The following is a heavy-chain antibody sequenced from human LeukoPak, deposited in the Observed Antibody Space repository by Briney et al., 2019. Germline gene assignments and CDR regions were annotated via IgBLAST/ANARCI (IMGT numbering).Heavy chain of an antibody. Sequence: GGSLRLSCAASGFTFSSYEMNWVRQAPGKGLEWVSYISSSGSTIYYADSVKGRFTISRDNSKNTLYVQMNSLRAEDTAVYYCAKFRGETLTGYSHYYYYMDVWGKGTTVTVSS. CDR1: GFTFSSYE. V-gene: IGHV3-48*03. CDR2: ISSSGSTI. D-gene: IGHD3-9*01. CDR3: AKFRGETLTGYSHYYYYMDV. J-gene: IGHJ6*03.